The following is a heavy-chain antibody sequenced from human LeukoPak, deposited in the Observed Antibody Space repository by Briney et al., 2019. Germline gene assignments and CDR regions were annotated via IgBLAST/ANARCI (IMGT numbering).Heavy chain of an antibody. CDR3: AKQSPEYLATTVTLDP. CDR2: IRSKANSYAT. D-gene: IGHD6-13*01. V-gene: IGHV3-73*01. J-gene: IGHJ5*02. CDR1: GFTFSGSA. Sequence: GGSLKLSCAASGFTFSGSAMHWVRQASGKGLEWVGRIRSKANSYATTYAASVKGRFTISRDDSKNTLYLQMNSLRAEDTAVYYCAKQSPEYLATTVTLDPWGQGTLSPSPQ.